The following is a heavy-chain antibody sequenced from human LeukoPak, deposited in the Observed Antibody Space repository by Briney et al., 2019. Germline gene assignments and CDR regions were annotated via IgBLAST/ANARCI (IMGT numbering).Heavy chain of an antibody. CDR2: IYYSGST. J-gene: IGHJ4*02. CDR1: GGSISSYY. V-gene: IGHV4-59*01. D-gene: IGHD3-22*01. CDR3: ARDGGYYYDSSGYYRD. Sequence: SETLSLTCTVSGGSISSYYWSWIRQPPGKGLEWIGYIYYSGSTNYNPSLKSRVTISVDTSKNQFSLKPSSVTAADTAVYYCARDGGYYYDSSGYYRDWGQGTLVTVSS.